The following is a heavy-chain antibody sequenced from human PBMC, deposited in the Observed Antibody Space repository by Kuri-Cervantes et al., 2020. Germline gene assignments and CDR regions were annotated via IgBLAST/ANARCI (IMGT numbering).Heavy chain of an antibody. CDR1: GFTFSSYA. Sequence: GESLKISCAASGFTFSSYAMHWVRQAPGKGLEWVAVISYDGSNKYYADSVRGRFTISRDNSKNTLYLQMNILRADDTAVYYCAKSPSSGWFADHWGQGTLVTVSS. J-gene: IGHJ4*02. D-gene: IGHD6-19*01. CDR3: AKSPSSGWFADH. V-gene: IGHV3-30-3*02. CDR2: ISYDGSNK.